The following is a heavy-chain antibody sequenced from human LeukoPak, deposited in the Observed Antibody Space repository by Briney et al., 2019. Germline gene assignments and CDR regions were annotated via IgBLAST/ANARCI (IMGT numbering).Heavy chain of an antibody. CDR1: GFTFSIFA. CDR2: ISYDGSNK. CDR3: ATIDYYDSSGNADVFYI. V-gene: IGHV3-30*04. J-gene: IGHJ3*02. Sequence: GRSLRLSCAASGFTFSIFAIHWVRQAPGKGLEWVAVISYDGSNKYYADSVKGRFTISRDNSKSTLYLQMNSLRAEDTAVYYCATIDYYDSSGNADVFYIWGQGTMVTVS. D-gene: IGHD3-22*01.